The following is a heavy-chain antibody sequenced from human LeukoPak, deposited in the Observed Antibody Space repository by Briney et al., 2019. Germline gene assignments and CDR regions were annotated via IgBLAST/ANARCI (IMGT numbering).Heavy chain of an antibody. V-gene: IGHV3-11*01. CDR1: GFTFSDHY. D-gene: IGHD3-10*01. CDR2: ISSSGSTI. Sequence: GGSLRLSCAASGFTFSDHYMSWIRQAPGKGLEWVSYISSSGSTIYYADSVKGRFTISRDNAKNSLYLQMNSLRAEDTAVYYCARGLLLRTERQAFDIWGQGTMVTVSS. J-gene: IGHJ3*02. CDR3: ARGLLLRTERQAFDI.